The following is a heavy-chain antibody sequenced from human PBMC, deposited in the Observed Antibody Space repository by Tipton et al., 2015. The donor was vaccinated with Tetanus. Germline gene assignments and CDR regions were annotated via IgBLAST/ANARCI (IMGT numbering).Heavy chain of an antibody. CDR2: IRSNANGGTT. Sequence: QLVQSGGDLVKPGGSLRLSCAGSGFTFSNAWMSWVRQAPGKRLEWVGRIRSNANGGTTDYAPPVKGRFTISRDDSKNTLYLQMNSLKTEDTAVYYCVTLGYCSGSSCYLTDGGAFDIWGPGTLVTVSS. CDR1: GFTFSNAW. CDR3: VTLGYCSGSSCYLTDGGAFDI. V-gene: IGHV3-15*05. J-gene: IGHJ3*02. D-gene: IGHD2-15*01.